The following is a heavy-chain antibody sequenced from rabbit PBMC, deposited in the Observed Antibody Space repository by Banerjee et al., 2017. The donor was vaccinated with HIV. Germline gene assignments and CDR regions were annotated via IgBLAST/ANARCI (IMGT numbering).Heavy chain of an antibody. CDR3: ARDGGAAGGGYNL. Sequence: QSLEESGGDLVKPGASLTLTCTASGFSFSSGYAMCWVRQAPGKGLEWIACIDAGSSGSTWYASWVNGRFTISSDNAQNTVDLQMNSLTAADTATYFCARDGGAAGGGYNLWGPGTLVTVS. CDR1: GFSFSSGYA. D-gene: IGHD4-2*01. J-gene: IGHJ4*01. V-gene: IGHV1S40*01. CDR2: IDAGSSGST.